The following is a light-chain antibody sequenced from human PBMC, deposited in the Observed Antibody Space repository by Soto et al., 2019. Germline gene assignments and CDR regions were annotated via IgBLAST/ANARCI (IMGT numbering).Light chain of an antibody. Sequence: DIVMTQTPLSSPVTLGQPASISCKSSESLAHSDGNTYLTWLQQRPGQPPRLLIYKISNRLSGVPDRFSGSGAGTDFTLQISRVEAEDVGVYYCMQTTQFPWTFGQGTKVEIK. CDR1: ESLAHSDGNTY. CDR2: KIS. V-gene: IGKV2-24*01. J-gene: IGKJ1*01. CDR3: MQTTQFPWT.